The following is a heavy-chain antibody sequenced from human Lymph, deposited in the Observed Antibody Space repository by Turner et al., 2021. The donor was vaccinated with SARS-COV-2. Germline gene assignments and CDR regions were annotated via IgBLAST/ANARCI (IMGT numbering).Heavy chain of an antibody. CDR1: GFTFSTYA. J-gene: IGHJ6*02. D-gene: IGHD3-10*01. CDR2: ISYDGSNK. Sequence: QVQLVESGGGVVQPVRSLRLSCAASGFTFSTYAIYWVRQAPGKGLEWVAVISYDGSNKYYADSVKGRFTISRDNSKNTLYLQMNSLRAEDTAVYYCARYASGGYFYYGMDVWGQGTTVTVSS. V-gene: IGHV3-30*04. CDR3: ARYASGGYFYYGMDV.